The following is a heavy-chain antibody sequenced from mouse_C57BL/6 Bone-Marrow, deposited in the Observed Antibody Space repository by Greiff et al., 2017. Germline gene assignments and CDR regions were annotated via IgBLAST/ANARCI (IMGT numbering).Heavy chain of an antibody. D-gene: IGHD1-1*01. CDR3: ASDYYGSSPDY. Sequence: VQLQQSGAELAKPGASVKLSCKASGYTFTSYWMHWVKQRPGWGLEWIGYINPSSGYTKYNQKFKDKATLTADKSSSTAYMQLSSLTYEDSAVYYCASDYYGSSPDYWGQGTTLTVSS. V-gene: IGHV1-7*01. J-gene: IGHJ2*01. CDR2: INPSSGYT. CDR1: GYTFTSYW.